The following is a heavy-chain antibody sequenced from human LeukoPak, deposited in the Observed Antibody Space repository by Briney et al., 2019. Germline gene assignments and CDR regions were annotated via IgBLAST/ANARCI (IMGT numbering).Heavy chain of an antibody. J-gene: IGHJ4*02. Sequence: PGGSLRLSCEASGFTFSSYAMSWVHQAPGKGLAWVSVISSSADSTYYADSVKGRFTISRDNSKNTLFLQMNSLRAEDTAVYYCAKPLEKYTYGGNFDYWGQGILVTVSS. D-gene: IGHD4-23*01. CDR1: GFTFSSYA. CDR2: ISSSADST. V-gene: IGHV3-23*01. CDR3: AKPLEKYTYGGNFDY.